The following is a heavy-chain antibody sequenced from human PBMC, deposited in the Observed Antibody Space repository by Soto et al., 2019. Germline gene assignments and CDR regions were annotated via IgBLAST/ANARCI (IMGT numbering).Heavy chain of an antibody. Sequence: EVQLVQSGGGLVQPGGSLRLSCAASGFSLSGYSLNWVRQAPGKGLEWLSYISTPGTSKYYADSVRGRFTISRDNAKNSLHLQMSSLRGEDTAVYYCARDRGADCGVYDYWGQGSLVIVSS. CDR2: ISTPGTSK. CDR1: GFSLSGYS. J-gene: IGHJ4*02. D-gene: IGHD4-17*01. V-gene: IGHV3-48*01. CDR3: ARDRGADCGVYDY.